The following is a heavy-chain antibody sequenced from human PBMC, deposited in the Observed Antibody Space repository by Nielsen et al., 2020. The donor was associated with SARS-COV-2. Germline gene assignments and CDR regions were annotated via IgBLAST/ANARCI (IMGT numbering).Heavy chain of an antibody. CDR3: ARVGSYGDPEYLDY. CDR1: GFTFDDYA. J-gene: IGHJ4*02. Sequence: SLKISCAASGFTFDDYAMHWVRQAPGKGLEWVSGISWNSGSIAYADSVKGRFTISRDNARNTLYLQMNSLRVEDTAVYYCARVGSYGDPEYLDYWGQGALVTVSS. D-gene: IGHD4/OR15-4a*01. V-gene: IGHV3-9*01. CDR2: ISWNSGSI.